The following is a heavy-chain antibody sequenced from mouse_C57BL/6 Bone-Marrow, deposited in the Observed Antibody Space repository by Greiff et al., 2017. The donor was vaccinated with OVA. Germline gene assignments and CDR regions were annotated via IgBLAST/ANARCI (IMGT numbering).Heavy chain of an antibody. V-gene: IGHV1-5*01. CDR1: GYTFTSYW. J-gene: IGHJ1*03. Sequence: EVKLVESGTVLARPGASVKMSCKTSGYTFTSYWMHWVKQRPGQGLEWIGAIYPGNSDTSYNQKFKGKAKLTAVTSASTAYMELSSLTNEDSAVYYCYYYGSSYGYFDVWGTGTTVTVSS. CDR2: IYPGNSDT. CDR3: YYYGSSYGYFDV. D-gene: IGHD1-1*01.